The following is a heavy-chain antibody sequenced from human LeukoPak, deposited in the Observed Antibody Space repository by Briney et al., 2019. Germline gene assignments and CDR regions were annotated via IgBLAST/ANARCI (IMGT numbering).Heavy chain of an antibody. D-gene: IGHD3-22*01. Sequence: GGSLRLSCAASGFTFSSYAMSWVRQAPGKGLEWVSGISGGSGASRYYAESVRGRFTISRDNSKNTLYLQMNSLRAEDTAVYYCAKGTVIVVLDAYWGQGTLVTVSS. CDR3: AKGTVIVVLDAY. J-gene: IGHJ4*02. CDR2: ISGGSGASR. V-gene: IGHV3-23*01. CDR1: GFTFSSYA.